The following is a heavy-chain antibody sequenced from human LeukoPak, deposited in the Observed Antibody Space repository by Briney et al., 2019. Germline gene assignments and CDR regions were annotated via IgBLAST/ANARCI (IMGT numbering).Heavy chain of an antibody. CDR3: ARESDREVILDY. J-gene: IGHJ4*02. V-gene: IGHV3-48*03. D-gene: IGHD3-10*01. Sequence: SGGSLRLSCAASGFTFSNYEMNWVRQAPGKGLEWIAYIGSNGETTYYADSVKGRFTLSRDNAKNSLYLQMNSLRAEDTALYYCARESDREVILDYWGQGVLVTVSS. CDR2: IGSNGETT. CDR1: GFTFSNYE.